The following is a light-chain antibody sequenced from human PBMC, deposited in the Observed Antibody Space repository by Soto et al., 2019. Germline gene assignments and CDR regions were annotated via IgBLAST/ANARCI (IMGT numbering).Light chain of an antibody. CDR1: QSVSTN. Sequence: EKVMTQSPATLSVSPGERAALSCRASQSVSTNVAWYQQKPGQPPRLLISGASTRASGIPARFSGSGSGTEFTLTISSLQSEDFAVYYCQQYNNWPYTFGQGTKLEIK. CDR3: QQYNNWPYT. V-gene: IGKV3-15*01. J-gene: IGKJ2*01. CDR2: GAS.